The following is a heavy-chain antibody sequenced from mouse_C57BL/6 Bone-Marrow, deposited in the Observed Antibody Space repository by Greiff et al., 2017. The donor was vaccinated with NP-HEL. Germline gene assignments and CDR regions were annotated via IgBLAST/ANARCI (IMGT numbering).Heavy chain of an antibody. CDR1: GFNIKDDY. J-gene: IGHJ3*01. CDR3: TLSMVTTSQAWFAY. V-gene: IGHV14-4*01. Sequence: EVKLVESGAELVRPGASVKLSCTASGFNIKDDYMHWVKQRPEQGLEWIGWIDPENGDTEYASKFQGKATITADTSSNTAYVQLSSLTSEDTAVYYCTLSMVTTSQAWFAYWGQGTLVTVSA. CDR2: IDPENGDT. D-gene: IGHD2-2*01.